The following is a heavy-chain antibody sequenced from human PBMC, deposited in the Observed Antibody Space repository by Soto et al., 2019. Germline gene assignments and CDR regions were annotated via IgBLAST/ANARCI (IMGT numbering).Heavy chain of an antibody. CDR1: GFTFSSYW. Sequence: LRLSCAASGFTFSSYWMSWVRQAPGQGLEWVANIKQDGSEKYYVDSVKGRFTISRDNATNSLYLQMNSLRAEDTAVYYCAREWLSPDAFDIWGQGTMVTVSS. J-gene: IGHJ3*02. CDR2: IKQDGSEK. CDR3: AREWLSPDAFDI. D-gene: IGHD3-22*01. V-gene: IGHV3-7*01.